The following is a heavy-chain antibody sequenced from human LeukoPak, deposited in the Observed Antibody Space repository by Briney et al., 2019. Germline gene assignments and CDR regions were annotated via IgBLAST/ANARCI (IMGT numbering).Heavy chain of an antibody. Sequence: SSETLSLTCTVSGGSISSSSYYWGWIRQPPGKGLEWIGSIYYSGSTYYNPSLKSRVTISVDTSKNQFSLKLSSVTAADTAVYYCARGRPYCSGGSCYYYYYYGMDVWGQGTTVTVSS. CDR3: ARGRPYCSGGSCYYYYYYGMDV. CDR1: GGSISSSSYY. J-gene: IGHJ6*02. D-gene: IGHD2-15*01. V-gene: IGHV4-39*07. CDR2: IYYSGST.